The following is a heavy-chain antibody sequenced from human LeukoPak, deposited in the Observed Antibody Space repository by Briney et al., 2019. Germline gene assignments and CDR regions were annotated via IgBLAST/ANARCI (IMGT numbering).Heavy chain of an antibody. J-gene: IGHJ4*02. V-gene: IGHV3-30-3*01. D-gene: IGHD3-22*01. Sequence: GGSLRLSCAASGFTFSSYAMHWVRQAPGKGLEWVAVISYDGSNKYYADSVKGRFTISRDNSKNTLYLQMNSLRAEDTAVYYCARSWYYYDSSGTAYWGQGTLVTVSS. CDR3: ARSWYYYDSSGTAY. CDR2: ISYDGSNK. CDR1: GFTFSSYA.